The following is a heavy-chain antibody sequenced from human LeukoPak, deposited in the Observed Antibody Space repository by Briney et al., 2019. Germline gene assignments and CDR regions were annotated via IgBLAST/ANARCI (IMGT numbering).Heavy chain of an antibody. V-gene: IGHV3-7*01. CDR1: EFTFNNFA. CDR3: ARVISYYGMDV. Sequence: PGGSLRLSCVGSEFTFNNFAINWVRQAPGKGLEWVANIKQDGSEKYYVDSVKGRFTISRDNAKNSLYLQMNSLRAEDTAVYYCARVISYYGMDVWGQGTTVTVSS. J-gene: IGHJ6*02. CDR2: IKQDGSEK.